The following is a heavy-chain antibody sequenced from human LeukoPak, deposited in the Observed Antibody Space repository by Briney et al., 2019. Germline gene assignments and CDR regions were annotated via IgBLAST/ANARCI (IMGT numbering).Heavy chain of an antibody. D-gene: IGHD3-10*01. CDR1: GFTFSSYA. CDR2: ITQDGSAT. J-gene: IGHJ4*02. V-gene: IGHV3-7*01. Sequence: PGGSLRLSCAASGFTFSSYAMSWVSQAAGRGLEWVAKITQDGSATYYVDSVRGRFTISNNNAKTAFYLQMNSLRAEDTAVFYCARDPAFGALDNWGQGKLVTVSS. CDR3: ARDPAFGALDN.